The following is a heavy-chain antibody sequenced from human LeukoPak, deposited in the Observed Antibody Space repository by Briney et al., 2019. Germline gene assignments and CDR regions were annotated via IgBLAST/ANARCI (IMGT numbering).Heavy chain of an antibody. CDR3: ARATPQWLVLIFDY. CDR2: ISGSGGST. Sequence: GGSLRLSCAASGFTFSSYAMSWVRQAPGKGLEWVSAISGSGGSTYYADSVKGRFTISRDNAKNSLYLQMNSLRAEDTAVYYCARATPQWLVLIFDYWGQGTLVTVSS. J-gene: IGHJ4*02. CDR1: GFTFSSYA. D-gene: IGHD6-19*01. V-gene: IGHV3-23*01.